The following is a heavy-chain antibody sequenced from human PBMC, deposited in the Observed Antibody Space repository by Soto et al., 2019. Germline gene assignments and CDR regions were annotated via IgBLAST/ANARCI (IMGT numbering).Heavy chain of an antibody. D-gene: IGHD3-10*01. CDR2: IYHSGST. Sequence: QVQLQESGPGLVKPSGTLSLTCAVSGGSISSNNWWSWVRQPPVKGLEWIGEIYHSGSTNYNPSLKSRVTITVDTTKNKFSLRLGSVAAADTVVYYCVRDREIGGSGSYLGAFDVWGQGPMVTVSS. CDR3: VRDREIGGSGSYLGAFDV. CDR1: GGSISSNNW. J-gene: IGHJ3*01. V-gene: IGHV4-4*02.